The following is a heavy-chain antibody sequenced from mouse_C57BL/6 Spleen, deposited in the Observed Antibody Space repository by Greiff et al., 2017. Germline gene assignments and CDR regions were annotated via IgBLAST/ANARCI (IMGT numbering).Heavy chain of an antibody. V-gene: IGHV5-9*01. Sequence: EVQLVESGGGLVKPGGSLKLSCAASGFTFSSYTMSWVRQTPEKRLEWVATISGGGGNTYYPDSVKGRFTISRDNAKNTLYLQMSSLRSEDTALYYCARPSHYGSSPWFAYWGQGTLVTVSA. CDR2: ISGGGGNT. CDR1: GFTFSSYT. J-gene: IGHJ3*01. D-gene: IGHD1-1*01. CDR3: ARPSHYGSSPWFAY.